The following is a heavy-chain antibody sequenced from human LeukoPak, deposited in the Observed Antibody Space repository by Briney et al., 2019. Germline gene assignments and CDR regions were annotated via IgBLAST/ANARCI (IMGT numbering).Heavy chain of an antibody. V-gene: IGHV4-34*01. Sequence: SETLSLTCAVYGGSFSGYYWSWIRQPPGKGLEWIGEINHSGSTNYNPSLKSRVTISVDTSKNQFSLKLSSVTAADTAVYYCARPPYYYDSSGYYFYWGQGTLVTVSS. J-gene: IGHJ4*02. CDR3: ARPPYYYDSSGYYFY. CDR2: INHSGST. D-gene: IGHD3-22*01. CDR1: GGSFSGYY.